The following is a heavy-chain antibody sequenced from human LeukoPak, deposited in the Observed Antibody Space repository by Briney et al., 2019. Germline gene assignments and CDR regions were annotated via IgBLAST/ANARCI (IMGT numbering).Heavy chain of an antibody. D-gene: IGHD3-22*01. CDR2: ISGYNGNT. Sequence: ASVTVSCKASGYTFTSYGISWVRQAPGQELEWMGWISGYNGNTNYAQKLQGRVTMTTDTSTSTAYMELRSLRSDDTAVYYCARDFHSSGYYHYFHYWGQGTLVTVSS. CDR3: ARDFHSSGYYHYFHY. J-gene: IGHJ4*02. CDR1: GYTFTSYG. V-gene: IGHV1-18*01.